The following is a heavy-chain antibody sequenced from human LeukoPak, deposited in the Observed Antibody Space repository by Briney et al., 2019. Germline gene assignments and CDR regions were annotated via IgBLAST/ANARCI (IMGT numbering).Heavy chain of an antibody. CDR1: GYTFSSYA. D-gene: IGHD3-3*01. CDR2: ISAYNGNT. CDR3: AREGSYYDFCNGYSYMGD. J-gene: IGHJ4*01. V-gene: IGHV1-18*01. Sequence: ASVKVSCKASGYTFSSYAINWVRQAPGQGLEWMGWISAYNGNTNYTQKLQDRVTMTTDTSTSTAYMGRRSLRSADTAVYYSAREGSYYDFCNGYSYMGDWGQGTLVTVSP.